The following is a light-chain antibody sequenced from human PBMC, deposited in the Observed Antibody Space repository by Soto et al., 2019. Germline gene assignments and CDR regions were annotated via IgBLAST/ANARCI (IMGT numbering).Light chain of an antibody. CDR2: GAS. J-gene: IGKJ5*01. CDR1: QRVSIS. CDR3: QQYNNWTLT. Sequence: EILMTQSPATLSLSPGGRATLSCRASQRVSISALAWYQQKPGQAPRLLIYGASSRATGIPVRFSGSGSGTEFTLTISSMKYEDFEVYYCQQYNNWTLTFGQGTRLEI. V-gene: IGKV3-15*01.